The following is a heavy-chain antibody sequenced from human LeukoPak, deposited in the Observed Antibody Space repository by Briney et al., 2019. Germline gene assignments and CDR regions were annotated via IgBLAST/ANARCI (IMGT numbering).Heavy chain of an antibody. CDR1: GFTFSNYA. CDR3: AGYASSGRRGAFDI. J-gene: IGHJ3*02. CDR2: IFYDGSIQ. V-gene: IGHV3-30*04. Sequence: GGSLRLSCAASGFTFSNYAMHWVRQAPGKGLEWVAVIFYDGSIQYYADSVRGRFTISRDNAKNSLYLQMNSLGAEDTAVYYCAGYASSGRRGAFDIWGQGTMVTVSS. D-gene: IGHD3-22*01.